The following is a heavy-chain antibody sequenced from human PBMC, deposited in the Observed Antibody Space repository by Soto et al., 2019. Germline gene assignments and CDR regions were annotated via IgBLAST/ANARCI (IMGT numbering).Heavy chain of an antibody. CDR1: GYTFTSYG. CDR2: IRAYNGNT. D-gene: IGHD4-17*01. V-gene: IGHV1-18*01. J-gene: IGHJ2*01. CDR3: ERGGDVADSGDYANPFDL. Sequence: QVQLVQSGAEVKKPGASVKVSCKASGYTFTSYGISWVRQAPGQGLEWMGCIRAYNGNTNDAQKLQGRVTMTTDTSTSTAYMELRSLRSDDTAVYYCERGGDVADSGDYANPFDLWGRGTLVTVSS.